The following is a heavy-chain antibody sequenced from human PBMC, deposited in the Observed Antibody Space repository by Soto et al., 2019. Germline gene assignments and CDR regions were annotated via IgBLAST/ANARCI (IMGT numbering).Heavy chain of an antibody. Sequence: QVQLVQSGAEVKKPGASVKVSCKASGYTFTNYGITWVRQAPGQGLEWMGWISAYNGNTNYAQKLQGRVTMTTDTSTTTAYMELRSLRSDDTAVYYCASSDYGSGTPYYYGMDVWGQGTTVTVSS. CDR3: ASSDYGSGTPYYYGMDV. D-gene: IGHD3-10*01. V-gene: IGHV1-18*01. CDR2: ISAYNGNT. J-gene: IGHJ6*02. CDR1: GYTFTNYG.